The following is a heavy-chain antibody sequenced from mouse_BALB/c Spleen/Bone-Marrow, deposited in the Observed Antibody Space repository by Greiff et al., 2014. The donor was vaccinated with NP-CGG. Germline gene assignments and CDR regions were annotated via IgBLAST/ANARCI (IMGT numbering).Heavy chain of an antibody. D-gene: IGHD3-3*01. CDR3: TRSGTLGAMDY. V-gene: IGHV5-17*02. CDR2: ISSGSSTI. CDR1: GFTFSSFV. Sequence: VQLKESGGGLVQPGGSRKLSCAASGFTFSSFVMHWVRQAPEKGLEWVAYISSGSSTIYYADTMKGRFTISRDNPKNTPFLQMTSLRSEDTAMYYCTRSGTLGAMDYWGQGTSVTVSS. J-gene: IGHJ4*01.